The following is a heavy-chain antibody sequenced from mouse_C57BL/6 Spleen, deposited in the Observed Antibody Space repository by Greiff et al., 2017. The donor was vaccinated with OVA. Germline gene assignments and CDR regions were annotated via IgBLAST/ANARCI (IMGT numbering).Heavy chain of an antibody. CDR2: IYPGDGDT. CDR3: AYGGRAWFAY. CDR1: GYAFSSSW. Sequence: QVQLQQSGPELVKPGASVTISCKASGYAFSSSWMNWVKQRPGKGLEWIGRIYPGDGDTNYNGKFKGKATLTADKSSSTAYMQLSSLTSEDSAVYFCAYGGRAWFAYWGQGTLVTVSA. V-gene: IGHV1-82*01. J-gene: IGHJ3*01. D-gene: IGHD1-1*01.